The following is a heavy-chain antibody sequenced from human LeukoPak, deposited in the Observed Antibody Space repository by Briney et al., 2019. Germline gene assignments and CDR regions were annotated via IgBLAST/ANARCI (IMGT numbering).Heavy chain of an antibody. Sequence: GGSLRLSCIASGFTFGDYAMSWFRQAPGKGLEWVGFIRSKAYGGTAEYAASVQGRFTISRHYSKSIAYLQMNSLKIEDTAMYYCTRDAFAMAGYFDYWGQGTLVIVSS. CDR3: TRDAFAMAGYFDY. J-gene: IGHJ4*02. CDR1: GFTFGDYA. D-gene: IGHD5-18*01. V-gene: IGHV3-49*03. CDR2: IRSKAYGGTA.